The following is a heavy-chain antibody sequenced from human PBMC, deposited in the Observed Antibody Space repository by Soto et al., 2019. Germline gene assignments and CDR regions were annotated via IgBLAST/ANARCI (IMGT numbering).Heavy chain of an antibody. CDR3: ARDVYDILTGYYGPRWFDP. V-gene: IGHV1-69*13. D-gene: IGHD3-9*01. CDR1: GGTFSSYA. J-gene: IGHJ5*02. CDR2: IIPIFGTA. Sequence: ASVKVSCKASGGTFSSYAISWVRQAPGQGLEWMGGIIPIFGTANYAQKFQGRVTITADESTSTAYMELSSLRSEDTAVYYCARDVYDILTGYYGPRWFDPWGQGTLVTVSS.